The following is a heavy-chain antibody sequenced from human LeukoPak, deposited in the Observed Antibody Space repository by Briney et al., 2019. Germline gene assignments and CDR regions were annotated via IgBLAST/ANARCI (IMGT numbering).Heavy chain of an antibody. CDR2: IYYSGST. CDR3: ARTKKDIVVVVAATPFDY. J-gene: IGHJ4*02. D-gene: IGHD2-15*01. V-gene: IGHV4-39*01. Sequence: PSETLSLTCTASGGSISSSSYYWGWIRQPPGTGLEWIGSIYYSGSTYYNPSLKSRVTISVDTSKNQFSLKLSSVTAADTAVYYCARTKKDIVVVVAATPFDYWGQGTLVTVSS. CDR1: GGSISSSSYY.